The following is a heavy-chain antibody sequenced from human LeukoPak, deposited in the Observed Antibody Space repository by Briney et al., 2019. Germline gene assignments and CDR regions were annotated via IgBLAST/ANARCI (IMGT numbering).Heavy chain of an antibody. J-gene: IGHJ1*01. CDR3: ASDIVVVISASGGGFQH. V-gene: IGHV3-23*01. CDR1: GFTFSSYG. Sequence: GGSLRLSCAASGFTFSSYGMTWVRQAPGKGLEWVSTISGSGGSTNYADSVKGRFTISGDNSKNTLYLQMNSLRAEDTAVYYCASDIVVVISASGGGFQHWGQGTLVTVSS. D-gene: IGHD2-15*01. CDR2: ISGSGGST.